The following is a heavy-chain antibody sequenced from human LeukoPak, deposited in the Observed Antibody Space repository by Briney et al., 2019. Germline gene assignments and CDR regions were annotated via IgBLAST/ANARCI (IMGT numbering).Heavy chain of an antibody. CDR3: ASGSGSYRTPYYYMDV. CDR1: GFTVSSNY. V-gene: IGHV3-53*01. D-gene: IGHD3-10*01. Sequence: GGSLRLSRAASGFTVSSNYMSWVRQAPGKGLEWVSVIYSGGSTYYADSVKGRFTISRDNSKNTLYLQMNSLRAEDTAVYYCASGSGSYRTPYYYMDVWGTGTTVTVSS. CDR2: IYSGGST. J-gene: IGHJ6*03.